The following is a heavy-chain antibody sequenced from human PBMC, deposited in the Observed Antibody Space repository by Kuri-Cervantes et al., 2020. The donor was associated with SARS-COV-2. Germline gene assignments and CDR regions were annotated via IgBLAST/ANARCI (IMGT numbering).Heavy chain of an antibody. V-gene: IGHV3-30-3*01. J-gene: IGHJ4*02. Sequence: GESLKISCAASGFTFSSYAMHWVRQAPGKGLEWVAAISYAGSNKYYADSVKGRFTISRDNSKNTLYLQMNSLRAEDTAVYYCARENPTVFDYWGQGTLVTVSS. CDR2: ISYAGSNK. CDR3: ARENPTVFDY. CDR1: GFTFSSYA.